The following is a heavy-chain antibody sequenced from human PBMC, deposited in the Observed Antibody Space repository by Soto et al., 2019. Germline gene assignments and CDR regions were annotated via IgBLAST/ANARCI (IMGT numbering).Heavy chain of an antibody. CDR2: IYYSGST. CDR3: VGRLTTVRGITDYFDS. V-gene: IGHV4-39*01. CDR1: GGSISSSNHY. J-gene: IGHJ4*02. D-gene: IGHD3-10*01. Sequence: PSETLSLTCTVSGGSISSSNHYWGWIRQPPGKGLEWIGSIYYSGSTYYNTSLKNRVTISVDTSKNRFSLKLSTVTAADTAVHYCVGRLTTVRGITDYFDSWGRGTLVT.